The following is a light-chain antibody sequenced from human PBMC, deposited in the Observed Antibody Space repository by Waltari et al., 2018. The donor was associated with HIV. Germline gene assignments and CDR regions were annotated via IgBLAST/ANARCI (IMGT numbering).Light chain of an antibody. CDR1: QAIPSNF. J-gene: IGKJ4*01. V-gene: IGKV3-20*01. Sequence: VLPQSPGTLSLSPGDGASLSCRASQAIPSNFLAWYQQRPGQTPRLLIYEVSSRAGGVPGRFSGSGSATDFTLTIARLEPEDFAVYYCQQYDNSFPLTFGGGTKVEI. CDR2: EVS. CDR3: QQYDNSFPLT.